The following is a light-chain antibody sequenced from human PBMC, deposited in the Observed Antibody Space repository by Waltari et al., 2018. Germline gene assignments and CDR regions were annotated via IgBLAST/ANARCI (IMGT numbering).Light chain of an antibody. V-gene: IGLV2-8*01. CDR3: SSYVANNNPV. CDR2: EVS. J-gene: IGLJ2*01. Sequence: QSAPTQPPSASGSPGQSVTISCTGTSSDVGGYNFVSWYQHHPGKAPRLIIYEVSERPSGVPDRFSGSKSGNTASLTVSGLQAEDEADYYCSSYVANNNPVFGGGTKLTVL. CDR1: SSDVGGYNF.